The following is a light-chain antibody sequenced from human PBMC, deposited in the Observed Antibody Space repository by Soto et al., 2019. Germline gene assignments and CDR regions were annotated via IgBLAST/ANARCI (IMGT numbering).Light chain of an antibody. J-gene: IGLJ2*01. Sequence: QSALTQPPSASGSPGQSVTISCTGTSSDVGGYSYVSWYQQHPGKAPKLMIYEVSKRPSGVPDRFSGSKSGNTASLTVSGLQAEDEAEYYCSSYAGSNNYVVFGGGTQLTVL. CDR2: EVS. CDR1: SSDVGGYSY. CDR3: SSYAGSNNYVV. V-gene: IGLV2-8*01.